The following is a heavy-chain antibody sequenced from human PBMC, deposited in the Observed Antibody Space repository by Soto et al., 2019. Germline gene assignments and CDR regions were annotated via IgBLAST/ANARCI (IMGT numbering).Heavy chain of an antibody. J-gene: IGHJ5*02. CDR2: IYYSGST. CDR3: ARQGGYCSGGSCLNWFDP. CDR1: GGSISSSSYY. V-gene: IGHV4-39*01. D-gene: IGHD2-15*01. Sequence: SETLSLTCTVSGGSISSSSYYWGWIRQPPGKGLEWIGSIYYSGSTYYNPSLKSRVTISVDTSKNQFSLKLSSVTAADTAVYYCARQGGYCSGGSCLNWFDPWGQGTLVTVSS.